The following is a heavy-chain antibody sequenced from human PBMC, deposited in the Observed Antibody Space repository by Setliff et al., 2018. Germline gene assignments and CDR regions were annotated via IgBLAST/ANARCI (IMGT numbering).Heavy chain of an antibody. J-gene: IGHJ6*02. CDR1: GGSISSHY. V-gene: IGHV4-59*11. Sequence: SETLSLTCTVSGGSISSHYWSWIRQPPGKGLEWIGSIYYSGSTNYNPSLKSRVTISVDTSKNQFSLKLSSVTAADTAVYYCARVASILGLGDTAMVWHYYYGMDVWGQGTTVTVS. CDR2: IYYSGST. D-gene: IGHD5-18*01. CDR3: ARVASILGLGDTAMVWHYYYGMDV.